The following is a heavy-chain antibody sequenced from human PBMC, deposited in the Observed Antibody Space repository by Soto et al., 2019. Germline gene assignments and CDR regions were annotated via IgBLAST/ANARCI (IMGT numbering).Heavy chain of an antibody. V-gene: IGHV3-30-3*01. D-gene: IGHD1-1*01. CDR1: GFTFSSYA. Sequence: GGSLRLSCAASGFTFSSYAMHWVRQAPGKGLEWVAVISYDGSNKYYADSVKGRFTISRDNSKNTLYLQMNSLRAEDTAVYYCARDWNAYNYYYGMDVWGQGTTVTVSS. CDR2: ISYDGSNK. J-gene: IGHJ6*02. CDR3: ARDWNAYNYYYGMDV.